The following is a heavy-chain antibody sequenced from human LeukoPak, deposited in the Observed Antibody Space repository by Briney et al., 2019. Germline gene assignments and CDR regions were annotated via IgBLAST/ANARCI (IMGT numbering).Heavy chain of an antibody. J-gene: IGHJ4*02. CDR2: IYSSGNT. D-gene: IGHD2-21*01. Sequence: SETLSLTCTVSGGSITNYYWSWIRQPPGKGLEWIGSIYSSGNTNYNPSLRSRVTISVDTSKNNFSLKLNSVTAADTAVYYCARGLSYCGGDCYDYWGQGTLVTVSS. V-gene: IGHV4-59*01. CDR1: GGSITNYY. CDR3: ARGLSYCGGDCYDY.